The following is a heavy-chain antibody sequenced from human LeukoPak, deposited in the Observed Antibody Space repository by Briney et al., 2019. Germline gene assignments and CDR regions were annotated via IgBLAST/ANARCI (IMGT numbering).Heavy chain of an antibody. D-gene: IGHD2-15*01. CDR1: GFSFTTW. J-gene: IGHJ4*02. Sequence: GGSLRLSCAASGFSFTTWMHWVRQAPGKGLVWVARIRGDETIATYAESVKGRFTISRDNARNTLYLQMNSLRAEDTAVHYCARTDNLGYWGQGTPVTVSS. CDR2: IRGDETIA. CDR3: ARTDNLGY. V-gene: IGHV3-74*03.